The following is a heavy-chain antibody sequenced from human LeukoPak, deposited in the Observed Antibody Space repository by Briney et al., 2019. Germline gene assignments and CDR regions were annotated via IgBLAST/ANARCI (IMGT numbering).Heavy chain of an antibody. CDR1: GFTFSSYS. V-gene: IGHV3-21*01. D-gene: IGHD3-3*01. J-gene: IGHJ4*02. Sequence: GGSLRLSCAASGFTFSSYSMNWVRQAPGKGLEWVSSISSSSSYIYYTDSVKGRFTISRDNAKNSLYLQMNSLRAEDTAVYYCARDYSDYDFWSGYTDYWGQGTLVTVSS. CDR2: ISSSSSYI. CDR3: ARDYSDYDFWSGYTDY.